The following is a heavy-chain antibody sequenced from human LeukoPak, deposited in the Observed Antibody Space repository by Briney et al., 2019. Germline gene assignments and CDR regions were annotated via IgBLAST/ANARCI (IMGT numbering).Heavy chain of an antibody. CDR3: AILNHPDGRVY. J-gene: IGHJ4*02. D-gene: IGHD5-24*01. CDR2: IYAGNSDT. Sequence: GESLKISCQGFGYTFTTSWIGWVRQLPGKGLEWMAIIYAGNSDTKYSPSFQGQVSISTDRSISAAYLQWSSLQASDTAIYFCAILNHPDGRVYWGQGTLVTVSS. V-gene: IGHV5-51*01. CDR1: GYTFTTSW.